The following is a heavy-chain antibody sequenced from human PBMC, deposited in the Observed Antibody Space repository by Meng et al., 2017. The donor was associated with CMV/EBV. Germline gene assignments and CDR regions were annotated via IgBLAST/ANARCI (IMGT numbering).Heavy chain of an antibody. CDR3: ARGRIRGSRITIFGVVKTAPPSFDY. CDR2: MNPNSGNT. CDR1: GYTFTSYD. V-gene: IGHV1-8*01. J-gene: IGHJ4*02. Sequence: ASVQVSCKASGYTFTSYDINWLRQPTGQGLEWMGWMNPNSGNTGYAQKFQGRVTMTRNTSISTAYMELSSLRSEDTAVYYCARGRIRGSRITIFGVVKTAPPSFDYWGQGTLVTVSS. D-gene: IGHD3-3*01.